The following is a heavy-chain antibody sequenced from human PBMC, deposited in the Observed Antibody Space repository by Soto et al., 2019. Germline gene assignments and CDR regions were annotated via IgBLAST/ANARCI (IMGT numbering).Heavy chain of an antibody. CDR2: MNPNSGNT. CDR3: ARVRFWSKNWFDP. Sequence: ASVKVSCKASGYTFTSYDINWVRQATGQGLEWMGWMNPNSGNTGYAQKFQGRVTMTRYTSISTAYMELSSLRSEDTAVYYCARVRFWSKNWFDPWGQGTLVTVSS. D-gene: IGHD3-3*01. CDR1: GYTFTSYD. J-gene: IGHJ5*02. V-gene: IGHV1-8*01.